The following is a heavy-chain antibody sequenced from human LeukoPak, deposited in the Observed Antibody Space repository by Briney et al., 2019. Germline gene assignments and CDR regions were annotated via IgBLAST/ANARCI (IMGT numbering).Heavy chain of an antibody. CDR3: AGIYTSSWYLVDY. J-gene: IGHJ4*02. CDR1: GFTFSSHA. Sequence: GGSLRLSCAASGFTFSSHAMSWVRQAPGKGLEWVSGISGSGDSTYYADSVKGRFTISRDTSKDTLYLQMNSLRAEDTAVYYCAGIYTSSWYLVDYWGQGTLVTVSS. D-gene: IGHD6-13*01. CDR2: ISGSGDST. V-gene: IGHV3-23*01.